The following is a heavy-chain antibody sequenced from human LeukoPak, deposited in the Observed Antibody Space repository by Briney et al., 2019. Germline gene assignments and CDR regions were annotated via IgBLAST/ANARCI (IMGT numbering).Heavy chain of an antibody. J-gene: IGHJ5*02. CDR1: GDSVSSNSAA. D-gene: IGHD1-20*01. V-gene: IGHV6-1*01. Sequence: SQTLSLTCAISGDSVSSNSAAWNWLRQSPSRGLEWLGSTYYRSKWYNDYAVSVKSRITINPDTSKNQFSLKLSSVTAADTAVYYCAKGECDINCPKYNWFDPWGQGTLVSVSS. CDR2: TYYRSKWYN. CDR3: AKGECDINCPKYNWFDP.